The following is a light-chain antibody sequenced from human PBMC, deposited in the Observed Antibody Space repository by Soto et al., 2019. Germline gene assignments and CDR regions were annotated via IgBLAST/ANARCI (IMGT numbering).Light chain of an antibody. J-gene: IGKJ1*01. CDR1: QSISSW. Sequence: DIQMTQSLSTLSASVGDRVTITCRTSQSISSWLAWYQHKPGKAPKLLIYKASSLESGVPSRFSGSGSGTEFTLTISSLQPDDFATYYCQEYNSYSPAFGQGTKVEIK. CDR2: KAS. CDR3: QEYNSYSPA. V-gene: IGKV1-5*03.